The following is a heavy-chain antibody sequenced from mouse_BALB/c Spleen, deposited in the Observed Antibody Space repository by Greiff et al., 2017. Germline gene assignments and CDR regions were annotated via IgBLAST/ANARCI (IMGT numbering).Heavy chain of an antibody. Sequence: VKLQESGPGLVAPSQSLSITCTVSGFSLTSYGVHWVRQPPGKGLEWLGVIWAGGSTNYNSALMSRLSISKDNSKSQVFLKMNSLQTDDTAMYYCARGHYYGSSFAYWGQGTLVTVSA. CDR2: IWAGGST. CDR3: ARGHYYGSSFAY. V-gene: IGHV2-9*02. D-gene: IGHD1-1*01. J-gene: IGHJ3*01. CDR1: GFSLTSYG.